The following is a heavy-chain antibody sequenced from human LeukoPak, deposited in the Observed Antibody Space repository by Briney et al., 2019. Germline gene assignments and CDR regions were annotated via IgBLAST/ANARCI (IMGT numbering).Heavy chain of an antibody. Sequence: PGGSLRLSCAASGFTVSSNYMSWVRQAPGKGLEWVSVIYSGGSTYYADSVKGRFTISRDNSKNTLYLQMNSLRAEDTAVYYCARGYGSSGYYNGSWGQGTLVTVSS. J-gene: IGHJ4*02. CDR1: GFTVSSNY. CDR3: ARGYGSSGYYNGS. CDR2: IYSGGST. V-gene: IGHV3-53*01. D-gene: IGHD3-22*01.